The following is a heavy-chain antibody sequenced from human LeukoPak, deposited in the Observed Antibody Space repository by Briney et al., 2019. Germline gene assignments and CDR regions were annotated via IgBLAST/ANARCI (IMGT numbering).Heavy chain of an antibody. CDR1: GFDLSTYE. CDR3: ARGDPHADL. J-gene: IGHJ5*02. V-gene: IGHV3-48*03. Sequence: PGGSLRLSCAASGFDLSTYEMNWVRQAPGKGLEWIADITISGHTKNYADSVKGRCTISRDNARTSLYLQMNILRVEDTGVYYCARGDPHADLWGQGTLVTVSS. CDR2: ITISGHTK.